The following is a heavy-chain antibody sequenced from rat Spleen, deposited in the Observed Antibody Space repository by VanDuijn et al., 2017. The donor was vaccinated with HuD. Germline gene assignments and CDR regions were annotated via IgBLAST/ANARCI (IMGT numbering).Heavy chain of an antibody. D-gene: IGHD1-12*02. J-gene: IGHJ2*01. CDR1: GFTFSHYG. CDR2: ITNAAGKI. CDR3: TRVDYYDGSYPFDY. V-gene: IGHV5-29*01. Sequence: EVQLVESGGDLVQPGRSLKLTCAASGFTFSHYGMAWVRQAPTKGLEWVAAITNAAGKIYYPDSVKGRFTISRDTAQNILYLQMNSPRSEDTATYYCTRVDYYDGSYPFDYWGQGVMVTVSS.